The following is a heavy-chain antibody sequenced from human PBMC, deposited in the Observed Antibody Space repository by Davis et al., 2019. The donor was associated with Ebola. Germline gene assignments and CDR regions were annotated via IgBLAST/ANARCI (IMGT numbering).Heavy chain of an antibody. Sequence: PGGSLRLSCAASGFTFSSYAMSWVRQAPGKGLEWVSAISGSGGSTYYADSVKGRFTISRDNSKNTLYLQMNSLRAEDTAVYYCAKVKYYSTWRGGFDSWGQGTLVTVSS. J-gene: IGHJ4*02. D-gene: IGHD6-13*01. CDR3: AKVKYYSTWRGGFDS. CDR2: ISGSGGST. V-gene: IGHV3-23*01. CDR1: GFTFSSYA.